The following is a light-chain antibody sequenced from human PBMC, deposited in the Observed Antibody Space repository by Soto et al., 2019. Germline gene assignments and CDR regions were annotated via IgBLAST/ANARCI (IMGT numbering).Light chain of an antibody. CDR2: SES. CDR1: QDIGSW. V-gene: IGKV1-12*01. Sequence: DIQMTQSPSSVSACVGDKVTITWSASQDIGSWLAWDQQKPGKGPKHLVNSESSLHSGVPSTFSGSRSGTDFTLPISSQQAGDFATYYCQHTNSFPRSFGGWTKVEIK. CDR3: QHTNSFPRS. J-gene: IGKJ4*01.